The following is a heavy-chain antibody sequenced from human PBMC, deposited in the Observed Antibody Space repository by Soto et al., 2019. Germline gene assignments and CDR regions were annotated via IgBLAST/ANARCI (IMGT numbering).Heavy chain of an antibody. Sequence: HLGGSLRLSCAASGFTFSSYGMHWVRQAPGKGLEWVAVISYDGSNKYYADSVKGRFTISRDNSKNTLYLQMNSLRAEDTAVYYCAKVLDYYDSSGSMDPNYFDYCGQGTLVTVSS. J-gene: IGHJ4*02. CDR2: ISYDGSNK. D-gene: IGHD3-22*01. CDR3: AKVLDYYDSSGSMDPNYFDY. V-gene: IGHV3-30*18. CDR1: GFTFSSYG.